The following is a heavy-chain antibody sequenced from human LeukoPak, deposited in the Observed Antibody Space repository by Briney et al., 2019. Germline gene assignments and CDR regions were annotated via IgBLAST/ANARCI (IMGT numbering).Heavy chain of an antibody. CDR1: GGSFSGYY. CDR2: INHSGST. D-gene: IGHD3-22*01. CDR3: ARPEEPYYYDSSGYLY. V-gene: IGHV4-34*01. J-gene: IGHJ4*02. Sequence: SETLSLTCAVYGGSFSGYYWSWIRQPPGKGLEWIGEINHSGSTNYNPSLKSRVTISVDTSKNQFSLKLTSVTAADTAVYYCARPEEPYYYDSSGYLYWGQGTLVTVSS.